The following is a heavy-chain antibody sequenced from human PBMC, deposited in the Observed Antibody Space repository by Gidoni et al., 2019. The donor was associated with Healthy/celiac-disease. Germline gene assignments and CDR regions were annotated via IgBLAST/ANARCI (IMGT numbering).Heavy chain of an antibody. J-gene: IGHJ5*02. D-gene: IGHD3-3*01. V-gene: IGHV2-5*01. CDR1: GFSLSTSGVG. CDR3: AHIRITIFGVVITDWFDP. Sequence: QITLKESGPTLVKPTQTLTLTCTFSGFSLSTSGVGVGWIRQPPGKALEWLALIYWNDDKRYSPSLKSRLTITKDTSKNQVVLTMTNMDPVDTATYYCAHIRITIFGVVITDWFDPWGQGTLVTVSS. CDR2: IYWNDDK.